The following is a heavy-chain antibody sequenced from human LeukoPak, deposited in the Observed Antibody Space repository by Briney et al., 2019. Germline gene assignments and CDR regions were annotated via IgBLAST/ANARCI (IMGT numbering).Heavy chain of an antibody. CDR3: ARLVGYYYGTDV. V-gene: IGHV3-48*02. Sequence: GGSLRLSCAASGFTFSIHSMNWVRQAPGKGLEWVSYISSSSSTIYYADSVKGRFTISRDNAKNSLSLQMNSLRDEDTAVYYCARLVGYYYGTDVWGQGTTVTVSS. CDR1: GFTFSIHS. J-gene: IGHJ6*02. CDR2: ISSSSSTI.